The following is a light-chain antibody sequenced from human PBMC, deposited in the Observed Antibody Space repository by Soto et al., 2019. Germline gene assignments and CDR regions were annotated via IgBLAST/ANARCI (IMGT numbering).Light chain of an antibody. CDR3: CSYAGSSTFAV. Sequence: QSALTQPPSVSGAPGQRVTISCTGSSSNIGAGYDVHWYQQLPGTAPKLIIYGDSNRPSGVPDRFSGSKSGNTASLTISGLQAEDEADYYCCSYAGSSTFAVFGTGTKVTVL. CDR2: GDS. CDR1: SSNIGAGYD. J-gene: IGLJ1*01. V-gene: IGLV1-40*01.